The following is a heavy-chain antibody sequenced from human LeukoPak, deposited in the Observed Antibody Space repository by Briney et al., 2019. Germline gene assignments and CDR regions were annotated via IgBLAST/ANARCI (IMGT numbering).Heavy chain of an antibody. D-gene: IGHD1-26*01. CDR2: IYPGDSDT. CDR3: ARALGGSYLDDAFDI. Sequence: GESLKISCKGSGYSFTSYWIGWVRQLPGKGLEWMGIIYPGDSDTRYSPSFQGQVTISADKSISTAYLQWSSLKASDTAMYYCARALGGSYLDDAFDIWGQGTMVTVSS. CDR1: GYSFTSYW. J-gene: IGHJ3*02. V-gene: IGHV5-51*01.